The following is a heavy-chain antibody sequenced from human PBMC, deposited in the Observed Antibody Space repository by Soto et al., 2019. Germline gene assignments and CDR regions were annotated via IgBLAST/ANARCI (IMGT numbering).Heavy chain of an antibody. J-gene: IGHJ5*02. Sequence: SETLSLTCTVSGGSMSRYYWTWIRQPPGKGLEWIGNIHYTGSTNYNPSLKSRVTILLGTSTSQFSLKVSSVTAADTAVYYCARDLTISSTDGPLDPWGHGTLVTVPQ. CDR1: GGSMSRYY. CDR2: IHYTGST. D-gene: IGHD1-1*01. V-gene: IGHV4-59*01. CDR3: ARDLTISSTDGPLDP.